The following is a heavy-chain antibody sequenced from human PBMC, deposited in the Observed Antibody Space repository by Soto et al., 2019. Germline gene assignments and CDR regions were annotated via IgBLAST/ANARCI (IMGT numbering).Heavy chain of an antibody. D-gene: IGHD3-3*01. J-gene: IGHJ4*02. V-gene: IGHV3-23*01. CDR1: GFTFSSYA. CDR2: ISGSGSSI. CDR3: VKDYFGLVVHFDY. Sequence: EVQLLESGGGLVQPGGSLRLSCAASGFTFSSYAMSWVRQAPGKGLELVSSISGSGSSIYYADSVKGRFTISRDNSKNTLYLQMTSLRAEDTAVYHCVKDYFGLVVHFDYWGQGTLVTVSS.